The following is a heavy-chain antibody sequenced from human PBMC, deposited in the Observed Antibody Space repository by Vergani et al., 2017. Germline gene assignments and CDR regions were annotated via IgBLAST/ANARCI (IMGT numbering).Heavy chain of an antibody. CDR3: ARSAGGSGWRLGP. CDR1: GGSFSGYY. J-gene: IGHJ5*02. V-gene: IGHV4-34*01. D-gene: IGHD6-19*01. Sequence: QVQLQQWGAGLLKPSETLSLTCAVYGGSFSGYYWSWIRQPPGKGLEWIGEINHSGSTNYNPSLKSRVTIAVDTSKNQFSLKLSSVTAADTAVYYCARSAGGSGWRLGPWGQGTLVTVSS. CDR2: INHSGST.